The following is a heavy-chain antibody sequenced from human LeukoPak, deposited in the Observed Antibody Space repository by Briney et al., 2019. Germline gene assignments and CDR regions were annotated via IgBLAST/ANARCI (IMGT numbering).Heavy chain of an antibody. J-gene: IGHJ2*01. CDR2: INPNSGGT. CDR1: GYTFTGYY. CDR3: ARAGHSDGWGYWYFDL. Sequence: ASVKVPCKASGYTFTGYYMHWVRQAPGQGLEWMGWINPNSGGTNYAQKFQGRVTMTRDTSISTAYMELSRLRSDDTAVYYCARAGHSDGWGYWYFDLWGRGTLVTVSS. D-gene: IGHD1-26*01. V-gene: IGHV1-2*02.